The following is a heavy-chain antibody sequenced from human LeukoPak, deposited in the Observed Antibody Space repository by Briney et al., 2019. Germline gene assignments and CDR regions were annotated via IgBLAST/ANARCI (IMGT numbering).Heavy chain of an antibody. V-gene: IGHV3-15*01. CDR3: TTVGFL. CDR1: GFTFSSHG. J-gene: IGHJ4*02. CDR2: IKSKTHGGTT. Sequence: GRSLSLSCAASGFTFSSHGMNWVRQAPGKGLEWVGRIKSKTHGGTTDYAAPVKGRFTISRDDSKNTLYLQMNSLKTEDTAVYYCTTVGFLWGQGTLVTVSS. D-gene: IGHD2/OR15-2a*01.